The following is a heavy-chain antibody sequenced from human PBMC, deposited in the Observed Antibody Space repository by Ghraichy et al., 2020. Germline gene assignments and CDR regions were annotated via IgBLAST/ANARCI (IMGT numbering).Heavy chain of an antibody. J-gene: IGHJ5*02. D-gene: IGHD3-10*01. CDR1: GASIINSF. V-gene: IGHV4-59*01. CDR3: ARLLSYGAGNNWFDP. CDR2: SFYSGTT. Sequence: SETLSLTCNISGASIINSFWSWLRQPPGKGLEWIGYSFYSGTTKYNPSLKSRVTISVDASRNQFSLRLTSVTAADTAVYYCARLLSYGAGNNWFDPWGQGTLVAVSS.